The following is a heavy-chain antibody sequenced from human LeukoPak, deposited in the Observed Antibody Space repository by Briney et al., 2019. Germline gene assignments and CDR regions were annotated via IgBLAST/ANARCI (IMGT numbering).Heavy chain of an antibody. CDR2: ISHDGSTE. J-gene: IGHJ4*02. Sequence: PGGSLRLSCAASGFTFSSYAMHWVRQAPDKGLEWVAVISHDGSTENYADSVKGRITISRDNPKNTLYLQLNSLRPEDTAVYHCARDLSGSYTDDYWGQGTLVTVSS. V-gene: IGHV3-30-3*01. CDR3: ARDLSGSYTDDY. CDR1: GFTFSSYA. D-gene: IGHD1-26*01.